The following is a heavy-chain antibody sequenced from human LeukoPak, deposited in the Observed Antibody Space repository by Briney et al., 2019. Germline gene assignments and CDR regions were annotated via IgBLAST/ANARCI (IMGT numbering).Heavy chain of an antibody. V-gene: IGHV3-30*04. CDR1: GFTFSSYA. Sequence: GRSLRLSCAASGFTFSSYAMHWVRQAPGKGLEWVAGISYDGRDKYYGDSVKGRFTISRDNSKNTLYLQMNSLRAEDTAVYYYAKEGGASRFDYWGQGTLVTVSS. J-gene: IGHJ4*02. D-gene: IGHD5-12*01. CDR2: ISYDGRDK. CDR3: AKEGGASRFDY.